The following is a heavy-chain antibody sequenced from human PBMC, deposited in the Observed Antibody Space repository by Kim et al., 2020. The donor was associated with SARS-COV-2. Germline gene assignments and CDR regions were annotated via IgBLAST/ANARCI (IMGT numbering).Heavy chain of an antibody. Sequence: GGSPRLSCAASGFTFSSYAMSWVRQAPGKGLEWVSAISGSGGSTYYADSVKGRFTISRDNSKNTLYLQMNSLRAEDTAVYYCAKDQRGYGDYPNWFDPWGQGTLVTVSS. J-gene: IGHJ5*02. CDR1: GFTFSSYA. D-gene: IGHD4-17*01. V-gene: IGHV3-23*01. CDR3: AKDQRGYGDYPNWFDP. CDR2: ISGSGGST.